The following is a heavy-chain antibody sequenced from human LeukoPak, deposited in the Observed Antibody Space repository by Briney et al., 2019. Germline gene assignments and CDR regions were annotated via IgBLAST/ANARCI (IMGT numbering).Heavy chain of an antibody. CDR3: ARVDRRQDAFDI. V-gene: IGHV3-13*01. CDR2: IGTAGDT. CDR1: GFTFSNAW. D-gene: IGHD3/OR15-3a*01. J-gene: IGHJ3*02. Sequence: GGSLRLSCAASGFTFSNAWMSWVRQATGKGLERVSAIGTAGDTYYPGSVKGRFTISRENAKNSLYLQMNSLRAGDTAVYYCARVDRRQDAFDIWGQGTMVTVSS.